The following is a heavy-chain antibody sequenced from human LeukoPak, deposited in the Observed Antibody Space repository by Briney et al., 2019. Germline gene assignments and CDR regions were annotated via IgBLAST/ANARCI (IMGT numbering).Heavy chain of an antibody. CDR2: INHSGST. Sequence: SETLSLTCAVYGGSFSGYYWSWIRQPPGKGLEWIGEINHSGSTNYNPSLKSRVTISVDTSKNQFSLKLSSVTAADTTVYYCAITRDGSYSNFDNWGQGTLVTVSS. D-gene: IGHD3-10*01. V-gene: IGHV4-34*01. J-gene: IGHJ4*02. CDR1: GGSFSGYY. CDR3: AITRDGSYSNFDN.